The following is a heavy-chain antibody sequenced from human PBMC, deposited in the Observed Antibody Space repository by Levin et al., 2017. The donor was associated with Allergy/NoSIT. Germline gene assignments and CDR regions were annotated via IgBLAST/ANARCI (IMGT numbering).Heavy chain of an antibody. CDR2: ISGSGGST. V-gene: IGHV3-23*01. CDR3: AKYVRFGELSAAFDI. D-gene: IGHD3-10*01. J-gene: IGHJ3*02. CDR1: GFTFSSYA. Sequence: GESLKISCAASGFTFSSYAMSWVRQAPGKGLEWVSAISGSGGSTYYADSVKGRFTISRDNSKNTLYLQMNSLRAEDTAVYYCAKYVRFGELSAAFDIWGQGTMVTVSS.